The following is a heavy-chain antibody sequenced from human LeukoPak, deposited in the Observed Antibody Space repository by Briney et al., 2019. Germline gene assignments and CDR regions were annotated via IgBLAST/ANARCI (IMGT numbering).Heavy chain of an antibody. CDR2: INSDGSNT. V-gene: IGHV3-74*01. CDR1: GFTFSSYS. Sequence: GGSLRLSCAASGFTFSSYSMNWVRQAPGKGLVWVSGINSDGSNTRYADSVKGRFTISRDNAKNTLYVQMKSLRAEDTAVYYCTRASVSSANWFGPWGQGTLVTVSS. J-gene: IGHJ5*02. D-gene: IGHD6-19*01. CDR3: TRASVSSANWFGP.